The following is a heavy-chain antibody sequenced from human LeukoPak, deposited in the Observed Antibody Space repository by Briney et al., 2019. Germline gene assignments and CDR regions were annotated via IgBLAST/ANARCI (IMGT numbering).Heavy chain of an antibody. J-gene: IGHJ5*02. D-gene: IGHD3-9*01. Sequence: SETLSLTCTVSGGSISSYYWSWIRQPPGKGLEGIGYIYYSGSTNYNPSLKSRVTISVDTSKTQFSLKLSSVTAADTAVYYCARASGPHTGYYDILTGYYSRXXXPWGXGXXXT. V-gene: IGHV4-59*01. CDR2: IYYSGST. CDR1: GGSISSYY. CDR3: ARASGPHTGYYDILTGYYSRXXXP.